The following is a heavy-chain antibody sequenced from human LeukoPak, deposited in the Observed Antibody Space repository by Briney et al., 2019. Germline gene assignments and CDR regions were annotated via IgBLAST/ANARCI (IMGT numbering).Heavy chain of an antibody. Sequence: GGSLRLSCAASGFTFSDYSMNWVRQAPGKGLEGVSYISSSSSTVYYADSVKGRFTISRDNAKNSLYLQMNSLRDEDTAVYYCARLRDGYLYYFDYWGQGTLVTVSS. D-gene: IGHD5-24*01. CDR3: ARLRDGYLYYFDY. J-gene: IGHJ4*02. CDR1: GFTFSDYS. V-gene: IGHV3-48*02. CDR2: ISSSSSTV.